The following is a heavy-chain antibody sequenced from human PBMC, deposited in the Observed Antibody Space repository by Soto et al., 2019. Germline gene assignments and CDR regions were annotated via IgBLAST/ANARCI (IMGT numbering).Heavy chain of an antibody. V-gene: IGHV4-61*01. CDR2: GSYSGTT. CDR3: ARGATVTQFDY. Sequence: PSESLSLTCTVSGVSVSSGSFYWAWIRQPPGKGLEWIGFGSYSGTTNYKPSLKSRVTISVDTSRSQISLKVSSLTAADTGVYYCARGATVTQFDYWGRGTLVTVSS. CDR1: GVSVSSGSFY. D-gene: IGHD4-17*01. J-gene: IGHJ4*02.